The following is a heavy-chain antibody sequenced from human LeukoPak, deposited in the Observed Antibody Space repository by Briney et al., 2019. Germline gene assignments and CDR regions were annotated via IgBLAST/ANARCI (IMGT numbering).Heavy chain of an antibody. CDR1: GGSISSSSYY. CDR3: ARGDYYGSGSRGYYYYYMDV. CDR2: IYYSGST. Sequence: SETLSLTCTVSGGSISSSSYYWGWIRQPPGKGLEWIGSIYYSGSTYYNPSLKSRVTMSVDTSKNQFSLKLSSVTAADTAVYYCARGDYYGSGSRGYYYYYMDVWGKGTTVTISS. D-gene: IGHD3-10*01. J-gene: IGHJ6*03. V-gene: IGHV4-39*07.